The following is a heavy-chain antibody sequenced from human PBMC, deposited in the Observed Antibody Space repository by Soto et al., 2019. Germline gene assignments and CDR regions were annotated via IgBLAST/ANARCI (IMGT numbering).Heavy chain of an antibody. J-gene: IGHJ4*02. D-gene: IGHD5-12*01. CDR2: INSDGSSI. CDR3: TRGASGYGNFDY. Sequence: EVHLVESGGGVVQPGGSLRLSCAASGFSFSTWMHWVRQAPGKGLVWLSRINSDGSSISYADSVKGRFFVSGDNAKNTLYRQINSLIAEDTAVYYCTRGASGYGNFDYWGQGVLLTVSS. V-gene: IGHV3-74*01. CDR1: GFSFSTW.